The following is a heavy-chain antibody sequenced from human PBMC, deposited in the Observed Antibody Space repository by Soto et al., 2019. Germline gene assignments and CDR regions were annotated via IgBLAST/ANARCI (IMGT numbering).Heavy chain of an antibody. V-gene: IGHV3-30*04. CDR2: ISFDGYNK. CDR3: ARDLNGGYSDLRFDP. J-gene: IGHJ5*02. D-gene: IGHD3-9*01. Sequence: QVQLVESGGGVVQPGRSLRLSCAASGFTLSRYAMQWVRQAPGKGLEWLAVISFDGYNKFYADSVKGRSTISRDNSKNTPYLQMSSLRTDDTAVYYCARDLNGGYSDLRFDPWGQGTLVSVSS. CDR1: GFTLSRYA.